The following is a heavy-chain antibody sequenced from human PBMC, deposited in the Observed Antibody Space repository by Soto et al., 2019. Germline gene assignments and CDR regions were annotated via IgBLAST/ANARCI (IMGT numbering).Heavy chain of an antibody. Sequence: GGSLRLSCAASGFTFSSYSMNWVRQAPGKGLEWVSSISSSSSYIYYADSVKGRFTISRDNAKNSLYLQMNSLRAEDTAVYYCARASYYDFWSGYYSPVADWFDPWGQGTLVTVS. D-gene: IGHD3-3*01. CDR3: ARASYYDFWSGYYSPVADWFDP. J-gene: IGHJ5*02. CDR2: ISSSSSYI. CDR1: GFTFSSYS. V-gene: IGHV3-21*01.